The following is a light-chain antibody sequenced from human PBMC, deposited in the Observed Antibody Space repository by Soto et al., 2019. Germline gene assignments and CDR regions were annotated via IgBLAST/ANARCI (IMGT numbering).Light chain of an antibody. Sequence: QSVLTQPASVSGSPRQSITISCTGTSSDVGGYNSVSWFQQHPSKAPKLIIYEVSHRPSGVSIRFSGSKSGNTASLTISGLQAEDEADYYCNSYRHSTTLVFGTGTKLTVL. CDR2: EVS. CDR3: NSYRHSTTLV. J-gene: IGLJ1*01. CDR1: SSDVGGYNS. V-gene: IGLV2-14*01.